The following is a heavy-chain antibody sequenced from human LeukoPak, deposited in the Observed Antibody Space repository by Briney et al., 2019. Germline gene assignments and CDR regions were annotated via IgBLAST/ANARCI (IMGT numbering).Heavy chain of an antibody. Sequence: PSETLSLTCIVSGVSTTNGMYYWAWIRQSPGKGLEWIGSVHNVGSTYYNLSLRSRVTMSIDTSKNQFSLRLNSVTAADTAVYYCARHAEYNSGWHFYLDHWGQGILVTVSS. CDR3: ARHAEYNSGWHFYLDH. D-gene: IGHD6-19*01. V-gene: IGHV4-39*01. CDR1: GVSTTNGMYY. J-gene: IGHJ4*02. CDR2: VHNVGST.